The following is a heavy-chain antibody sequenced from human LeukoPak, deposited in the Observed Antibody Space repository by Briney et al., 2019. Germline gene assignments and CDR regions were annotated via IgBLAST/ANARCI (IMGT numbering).Heavy chain of an antibody. J-gene: IGHJ4*02. D-gene: IGHD1-26*01. V-gene: IGHV4-39*01. CDR2: IHYRGNT. CDR1: GGSISSDSHY. CDR3: ARHLYSESYYF. Sequence: SETLSLTCTVSGGSISSDSHYWGWVRQTPGRGLEWIGSIHYRGNTYNNPSLKSRVTLSVDTSKSQFSLKLSSVTAADTAVYHCARHLYSESYYFWGPGTLVTVSS.